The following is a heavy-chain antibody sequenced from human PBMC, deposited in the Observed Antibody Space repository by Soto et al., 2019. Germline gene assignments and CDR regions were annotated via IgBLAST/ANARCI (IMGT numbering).Heavy chain of an antibody. J-gene: IGHJ4*02. CDR3: VRDPATVTSYFDY. CDR2: IWYDGSKT. D-gene: IGHD4-17*01. CDR1: GFAFSGYG. Sequence: QVQLVESGGGVVQVGGSLRLSCAASGFAFSGYGMHWVRQAPGKGLEWVALIWYDGSKTYHADSVKGRFAISRDDSKSTLVLQMSSLRVDDTAVYYCVRDPATVTSYFDYWGQGALVTVSS. V-gene: IGHV3-33*01.